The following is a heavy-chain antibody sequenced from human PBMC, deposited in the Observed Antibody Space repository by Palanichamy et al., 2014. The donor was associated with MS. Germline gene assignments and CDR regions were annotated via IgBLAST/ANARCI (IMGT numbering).Heavy chain of an antibody. CDR2: IYSGGST. CDR1: GFTVSSNY. Sequence: EVQLVEVWGRAWSSLGGPVRLSCAASGFTVSSNYMSWVRQAPGKGLEWVSVIYSGGSTYYADSVKGRFTMSRDNSKNTLYLQMNSLRAEDTAVYYCARDGNYFNDAFDIWGQGTMVTVSS. V-gene: IGHV3-66*01. CDR3: ARDGNYFNDAFDI. J-gene: IGHJ3*02. D-gene: IGHD3-22*01.